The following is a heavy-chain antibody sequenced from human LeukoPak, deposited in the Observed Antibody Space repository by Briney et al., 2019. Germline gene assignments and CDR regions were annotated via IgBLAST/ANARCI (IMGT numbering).Heavy chain of an antibody. V-gene: IGHV3-23*01. CDR2: ISGSGGST. J-gene: IGHJ4*02. Sequence: GGSLRLSCAASGFTFSSYAMSWVRQAPGNGLEWVSAISGSGGSTYYADSVKGRFTISRDNSKNTLYLQMNSLRAEDTAVYYCAKDRVDILTGYFDYWGQGTLVTVSS. CDR1: GFTFSSYA. CDR3: AKDRVDILTGYFDY. D-gene: IGHD3-9*01.